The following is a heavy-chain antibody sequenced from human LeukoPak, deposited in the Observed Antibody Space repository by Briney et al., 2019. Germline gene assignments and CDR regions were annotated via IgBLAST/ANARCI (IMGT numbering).Heavy chain of an antibody. Sequence: SETLSLTCTVSGGSISDYFWNWIRQPAGKGLEWIGRIYSSGSTYYTPSLNSRVTRSVDTSKNHFSLKLTSMTAADTAVYYCARTSANYYWDSHFDYWGQGTLVTVSS. D-gene: IGHD1-26*01. CDR1: GGSISDYF. CDR3: ARTSANYYWDSHFDY. CDR2: IYSSGST. V-gene: IGHV4-4*07. J-gene: IGHJ4*02.